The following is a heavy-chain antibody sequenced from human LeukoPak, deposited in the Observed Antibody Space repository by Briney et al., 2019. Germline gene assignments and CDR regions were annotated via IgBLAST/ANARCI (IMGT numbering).Heavy chain of an antibody. J-gene: IGHJ4*02. CDR1: GGSFSGYY. V-gene: IGHV4-34*01. CDR2: INHSGST. Sequence: PSETLSLTCAVYGGSFSGYYWSWIRQPPGKGLEWIGEINHSGSTNYNPSLKSRVTISVDTSKNQFSLKLSSVTAADTAVYYCAKAGIAVPATPEYCGQGTQVTVSS. CDR3: AKAGIAVPATPEY. D-gene: IGHD6-19*01.